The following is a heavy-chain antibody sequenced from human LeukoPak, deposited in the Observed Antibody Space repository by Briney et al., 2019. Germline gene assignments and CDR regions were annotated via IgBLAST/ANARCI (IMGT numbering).Heavy chain of an antibody. CDR3: AREVGGSYYGPTDH. Sequence: TLSLTCTVSGDSISSGSYYWSWIRQPAGKGLEWIGRIYTSGNTYYNPSLKSRVTISVDTSKNQFSLKLSSVTAADTAMYYCAREVGGSYYGPTDHWGQGTLVTVST. J-gene: IGHJ4*02. V-gene: IGHV4-61*02. CDR2: IYTSGNT. D-gene: IGHD3-10*01. CDR1: GDSISSGSYY.